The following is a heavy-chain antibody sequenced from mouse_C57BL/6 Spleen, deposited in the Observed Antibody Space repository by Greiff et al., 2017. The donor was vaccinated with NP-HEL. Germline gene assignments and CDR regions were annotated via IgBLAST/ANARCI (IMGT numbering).Heavy chain of an antibody. CDR3: ARQLRLRDYAMDY. J-gene: IGHJ4*01. Sequence: VQLQQPGAELVMPGASVKLSCKASGYTFTSYWMHWVKQRPGQGLEWIGEIDPSDSYTNYNQKFKGKATLTVDTSSSTAYMQLSSLTSEDSAVYYCARQLRLRDYAMDYWGQGTSVTVSS. V-gene: IGHV1-69*01. D-gene: IGHD3-2*02. CDR1: GYTFTSYW. CDR2: IDPSDSYT.